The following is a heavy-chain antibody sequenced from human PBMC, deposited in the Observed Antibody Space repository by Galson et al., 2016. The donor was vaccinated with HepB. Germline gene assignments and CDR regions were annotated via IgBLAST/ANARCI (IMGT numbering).Heavy chain of an antibody. J-gene: IGHJ4*02. CDR2: INPSGGST. D-gene: IGHD3-10*01. V-gene: IGHV1-46*01. CDR3: ARIWVRDGLDY. Sequence: SVKVSCKASGYTFTNYYMHWVRQAPGQGLEWMGIINPSGGSTNYAQKFQGRVTMTRDTSTNTAYMELSSLRLEDTAAYYCARIWVRDGLDYWGQGTLVTVSS. CDR1: GYTFTNYY.